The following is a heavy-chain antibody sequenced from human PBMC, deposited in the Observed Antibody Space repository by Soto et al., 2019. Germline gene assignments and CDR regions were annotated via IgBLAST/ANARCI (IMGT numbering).Heavy chain of an antibody. D-gene: IGHD3-22*01. CDR2: IYYSGST. J-gene: IGHJ6*02. CDR3: ARELIVVSGMEV. Sequence: SETLSLACTVSGGSISSGYYYWSWIRQPPGKGLEWIGYIYYSGSTYYNPSLKSRVTISVDTSKNQFSLKLSSVTAADTAVYYCARELIVVSGMEVWGQGTTVTLSS. V-gene: IGHV4-30-4*01. CDR1: GGSISSGYYY.